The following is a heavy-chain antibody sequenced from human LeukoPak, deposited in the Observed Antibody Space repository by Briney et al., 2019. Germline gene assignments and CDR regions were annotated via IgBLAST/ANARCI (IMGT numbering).Heavy chain of an antibody. CDR3: ERDPTTMEMESYYYYYMDV. V-gene: IGHV1-2*02. Sequence: ASVKVSCKASGYTFTGYYMHWVRQAPGQGLELMGWINPNSGGTNYAQKFQGRVTMTTDTSTSTAYMELRSLRSDDTDVYYCERDPTTMEMESYYYYYMDVWGKGTTVTVSS. CDR1: GYTFTGYY. CDR2: INPNSGGT. J-gene: IGHJ6*03. D-gene: IGHD4-11*01.